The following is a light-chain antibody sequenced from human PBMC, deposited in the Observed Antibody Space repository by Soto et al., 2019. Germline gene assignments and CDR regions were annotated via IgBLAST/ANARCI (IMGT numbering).Light chain of an antibody. V-gene: IGLV2-11*01. CDR1: SSDVGGYNY. J-gene: IGLJ1*01. Sequence: QSALTQPRSVSGSPGQSVTISCTGTSSDVGGYNYVSWYQQHPGKAPKLMIYDVSKRPSGVPDRFSGSKSGNTASLTISGLQAEDEAYYYCCSYEGSYTFVYVFGPGTKLTVL. CDR2: DVS. CDR3: CSYEGSYTFVYV.